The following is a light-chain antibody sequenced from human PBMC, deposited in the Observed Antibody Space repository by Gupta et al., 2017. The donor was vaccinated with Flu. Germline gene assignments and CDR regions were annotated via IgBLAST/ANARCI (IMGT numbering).Light chain of an antibody. CDR1: QSIRTW. Sequence: DIQLTQSPSTLSASVGDRVTITCRDSQSIRTWLAWYQQKPGKAPKVLIYKASHLESGVPLRFRGGGSETEFTLTISSLQPDDLATYYCQQENSYPWTFGQGTKVEIK. CDR2: KAS. V-gene: IGKV1-5*03. CDR3: QQENSYPWT. J-gene: IGKJ1*01.